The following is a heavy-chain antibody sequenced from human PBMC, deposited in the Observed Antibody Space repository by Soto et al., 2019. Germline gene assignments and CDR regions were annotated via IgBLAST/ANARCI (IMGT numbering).Heavy chain of an antibody. J-gene: IGHJ4*02. D-gene: IGHD5-18*01. CDR3: ASHEGYSYRYVRAS. CDR2: IYPGDSDT. CDR1: GYSFTSYW. V-gene: IGHV5-51*01. Sequence: PGESLKICCKCSGYSFTSYWIGWVREMPGKGLEWMGIIYPGDSDTRYSPSFQGQVTISADKSISTAYLQWSSLKASDTAMYYCASHEGYSYRYVRASWGQGTLVTVSS.